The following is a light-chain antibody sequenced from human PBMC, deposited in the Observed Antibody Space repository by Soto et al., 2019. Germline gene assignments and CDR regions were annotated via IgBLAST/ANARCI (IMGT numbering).Light chain of an antibody. J-gene: IGKJ1*01. Sequence: ASQMTRYPSSLSASVGDRVTITCRASHGIRDELGWYQQKAGKAPNLLISAASRLQSGVPSRFSGRGSGTDFTLTISSLQPEDFATYYCLQDYDYPRTFGQGTKVDIK. V-gene: IGKV1-6*01. CDR1: HGIRDE. CDR2: AAS. CDR3: LQDYDYPRT.